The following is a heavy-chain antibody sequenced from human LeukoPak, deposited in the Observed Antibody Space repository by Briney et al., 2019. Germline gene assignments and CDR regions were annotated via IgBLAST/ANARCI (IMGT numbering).Heavy chain of an antibody. D-gene: IGHD1-1*01. J-gene: IGHJ4*02. CDR2: ISSSSSTI. Sequence: GGSLRLSCAASGFTFSSYSMNWVRQAPGKGLEWVSYISSSSSTIYYADSVRGRFTISADKAKNSLYLQMNSLRVEDTAVYYFARDHNYAFDNWGQGTLVSVAS. V-gene: IGHV3-48*01. CDR1: GFTFSSYS. CDR3: ARDHNYAFDN.